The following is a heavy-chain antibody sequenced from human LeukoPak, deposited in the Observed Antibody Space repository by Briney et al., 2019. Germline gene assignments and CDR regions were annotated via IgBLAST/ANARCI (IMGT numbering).Heavy chain of an antibody. V-gene: IGHV3-23*01. Sequence: GGSLRLSCAASGFTFSSYAMSWVRQAPGKGLEWVSAISGSGGSTCYADSVKGRFTISRDNSKNTLYLQMNSLRAEDTAVYYCAKVRDYYDSSGLIDYWGQGTLVTVSS. CDR1: GFTFSSYA. CDR3: AKVRDYYDSSGLIDY. J-gene: IGHJ4*02. D-gene: IGHD3-22*01. CDR2: ISGSGGST.